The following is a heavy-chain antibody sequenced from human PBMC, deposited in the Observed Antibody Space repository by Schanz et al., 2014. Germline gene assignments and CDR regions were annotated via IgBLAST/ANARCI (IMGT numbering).Heavy chain of an antibody. CDR3: AKWEDIVPEPEPMRGWFDS. V-gene: IGHV3-23*04. J-gene: IGHJ5*01. CDR1: GFNFYTSA. D-gene: IGHD2-8*01. CDR2: ISARGEVA. Sequence: EVRLVESGGGLVQPGGSLRLSCVASGFNFYTSAMTWVRQAPGKGLEWVSVISARGEVAKYSDSVKGRFIVSRDNSRAALFRQMDSLRAADTAFYYCAKWEDIVPEPEPMRGWFDSWGQGILVTVSS.